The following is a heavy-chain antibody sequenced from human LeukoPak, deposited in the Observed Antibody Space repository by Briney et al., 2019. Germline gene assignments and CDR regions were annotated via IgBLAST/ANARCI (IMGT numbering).Heavy chain of an antibody. D-gene: IGHD2-21*01. CDR2: IYPGDSNT. V-gene: IGHV5-51*01. CDR3: ARLQFGLKSIVASFDF. CDR1: GYSFTSYW. Sequence: PEASLKISCKGSGYSFTSYWIGRVRHMPGKGLEWRGIIYPGDSNTRYSPSFQGQVTISADKSISTAYLQWSSLKASDTAMYYCARLQFGLKSIVASFDFWGQGTLVTVSS. J-gene: IGHJ4*02.